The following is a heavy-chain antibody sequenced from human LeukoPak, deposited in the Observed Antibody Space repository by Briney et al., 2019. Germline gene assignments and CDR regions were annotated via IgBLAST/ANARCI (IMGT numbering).Heavy chain of an antibody. CDR1: GYTFTSYG. J-gene: IGHJ6*03. D-gene: IGHD4-11*01. V-gene: IGHV1-18*01. CDR2: ISAYNGNT. CDR3: ARGDYKVYYYYMDV. Sequence: VASVTVSCKASGYTFTSYGISWLRQAPGQGLDGMGWISAYNGNTNYAQKLQGRVTMTTDTSTSTAYMELRSLRSDDTAVYYCARGDYKVYYYYMDVWGKGTTVTVSS.